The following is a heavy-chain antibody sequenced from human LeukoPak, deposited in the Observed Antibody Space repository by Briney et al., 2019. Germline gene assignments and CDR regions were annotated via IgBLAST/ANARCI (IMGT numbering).Heavy chain of an antibody. J-gene: IGHJ4*02. CDR3: ARAPYDYSGTGPLAH. CDR1: GGSISSYY. Sequence: SETLSLTCTVSGGSISSYYWSWIRQFSGKGLEWIGYIYYSGSTNYNPSLKSRVTISVDTSKNQFSLKLSSVTAADTAVYYCARAPYDYSGTGPLAHWGQGTLVTVSS. D-gene: IGHD4-11*01. CDR2: IYYSGST. V-gene: IGHV4-59*01.